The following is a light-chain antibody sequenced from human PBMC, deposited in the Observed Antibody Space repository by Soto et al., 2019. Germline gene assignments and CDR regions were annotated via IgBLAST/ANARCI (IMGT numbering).Light chain of an antibody. CDR1: SSDVGGYDY. Sequence: QSALTQPASVSGSPGQSITISCTGTSSDVGGYDYVSWYQQHPGKAPKLMIYDVSNRPSGVSTRFSGSKSGNTASLMISGLQAEDEADYYCSSYSSSSTPLFGGGTKLTVL. CDR2: DVS. CDR3: SSYSSSSTPL. V-gene: IGLV2-14*03. J-gene: IGLJ2*01.